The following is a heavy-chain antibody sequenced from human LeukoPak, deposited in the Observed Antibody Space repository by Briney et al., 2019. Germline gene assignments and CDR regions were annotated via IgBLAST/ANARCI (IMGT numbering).Heavy chain of an antibody. J-gene: IGHJ4*02. CDR2: ISSSSSYI. D-gene: IGHD3-22*01. CDR3: ARAPHYYDTSGSLHFDY. Sequence: GGSLRLSCAASGFTFSSYSMNWVRQAPGKGLEWVSSISSSSSYIYYADSVKGRFTISRDNAKNSLYLQMNSLRAGDTAVYYCARAPHYYDTSGSLHFDYWGQGSLVIVSS. CDR1: GFTFSSYS. V-gene: IGHV3-21*01.